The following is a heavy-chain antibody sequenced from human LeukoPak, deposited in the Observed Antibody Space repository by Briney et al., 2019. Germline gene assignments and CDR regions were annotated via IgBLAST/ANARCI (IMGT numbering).Heavy chain of an antibody. Sequence: ASVKVSCKASGYTFTGYYMHWVRQAPGQGLEWMGWINPNSGGTNYAQKFQGRVTMTRDTSISTAYMELSRLRSDDTAVYYCVRMTTVVTLPFDYWGQGTLVTVSS. D-gene: IGHD4-23*01. J-gene: IGHJ4*02. V-gene: IGHV1-2*02. CDR1: GYTFTGYY. CDR2: INPNSGGT. CDR3: VRMTTVVTLPFDY.